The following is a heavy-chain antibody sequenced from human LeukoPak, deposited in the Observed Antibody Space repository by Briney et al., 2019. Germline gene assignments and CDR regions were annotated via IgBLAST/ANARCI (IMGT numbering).Heavy chain of an antibody. CDR3: ARVLDGDYADY. CDR1: GDSLNNYY. D-gene: IGHD4-17*01. V-gene: IGHV4-59*01. Sequence: PSETLSLTCTVSGDSLNNYYWSWFRQPPGKGLEWIAYMYYSGGSSYNPPLQSRLTISVDTSKNQFSMKVTSVTAADTAVYYCARVLDGDYADYWGQGTLVTVSS. CDR2: MYYSGGS. J-gene: IGHJ4*02.